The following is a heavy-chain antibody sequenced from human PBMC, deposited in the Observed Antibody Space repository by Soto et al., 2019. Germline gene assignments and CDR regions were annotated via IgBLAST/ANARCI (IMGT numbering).Heavy chain of an antibody. J-gene: IGHJ1*01. Sequence: QVQLVQSGAEVKKPGSSVKVSCEASGGTFSSYAISWVRQAPGQGLEWMGGIIPIFGTANYAQKFQGRVKITADESTSTAYMGLSSLRSEDTAVYYCARVMMGSSPNEDQHWGQGTLVTVSS. D-gene: IGHD2-2*01. CDR2: IIPIFGTA. CDR3: ARVMMGSSPNEDQH. CDR1: GGTFSSYA. V-gene: IGHV1-69*01.